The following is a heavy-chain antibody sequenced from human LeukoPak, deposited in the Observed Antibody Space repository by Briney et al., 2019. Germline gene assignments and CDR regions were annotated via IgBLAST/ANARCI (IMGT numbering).Heavy chain of an antibody. Sequence: PSETLSLTCTVSGGSISSYYWSWVRQPPGKGLEWIGFVYYTGSTNYNPSLKSRVTISVDTSKNQFSLKLSSVTAADTAVYYCARAQWPDSFDYWGQGTLVIVSS. D-gene: IGHD6-19*01. CDR2: VYYTGST. CDR3: ARAQWPDSFDY. CDR1: GGSISSYY. J-gene: IGHJ4*02. V-gene: IGHV4-59*01.